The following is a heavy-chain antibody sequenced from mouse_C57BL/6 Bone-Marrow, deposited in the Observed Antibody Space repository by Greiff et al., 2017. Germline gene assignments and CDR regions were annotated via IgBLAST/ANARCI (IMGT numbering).Heavy chain of an antibody. D-gene: IGHD1-1*01. Sequence: VQLQQPGAELVKPGASVKLSCKASGYTFTSYWMHWVKQRPGQGLEWIGMIHPNSGSTNYNEKFKSKATLTVDKSSSTAYMQRSSLTSEDSAVYYCATYYDGSSYDADWGQGTLVTVSA. J-gene: IGHJ3*01. CDR3: ATYYDGSSYDAD. V-gene: IGHV1-64*01. CDR1: GYTFTSYW. CDR2: IHPNSGST.